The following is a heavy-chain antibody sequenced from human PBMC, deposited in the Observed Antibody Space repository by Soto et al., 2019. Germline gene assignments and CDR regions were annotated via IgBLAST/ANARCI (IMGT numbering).Heavy chain of an antibody. V-gene: IGHV4-34*01. CDR1: GGSFSGYY. Sequence: PSETLSLTCAVYGGSFSGYYWSWIRQPPGKGLEWIGEINHSGSTNYNPSLKSRVTISVDTSKNQFSLKLSSVTAADTAVYYCARGPYAPIVVVVAATLKGWFDPWGKGTLVTVCS. D-gene: IGHD2-15*01. CDR2: INHSGST. CDR3: ARGPYAPIVVVVAATLKGWFDP. J-gene: IGHJ5*02.